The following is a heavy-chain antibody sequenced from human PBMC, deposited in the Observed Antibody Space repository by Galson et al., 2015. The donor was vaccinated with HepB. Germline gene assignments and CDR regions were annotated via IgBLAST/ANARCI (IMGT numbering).Heavy chain of an antibody. CDR1: GYTFTSYG. J-gene: IGHJ4*02. Sequence: SVKVSCKASGYTFTSYGISWVRQAPGQGLEWMGWISAYNGNTNYAQKLQGRVTMTTDTSTSTAYMELRSLRSDDTAVYYCAKDRYSSSGYVVGATERFDYWGQGTLVTVSS. V-gene: IGHV1-18*01. CDR2: ISAYNGNT. CDR3: AKDRYSSSGYVVGATERFDY. D-gene: IGHD6-13*01.